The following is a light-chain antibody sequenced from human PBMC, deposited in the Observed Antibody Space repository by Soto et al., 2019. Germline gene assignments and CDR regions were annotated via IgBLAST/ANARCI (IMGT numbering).Light chain of an antibody. J-gene: IGLJ1*01. CDR3: AAWDDSLNGLV. V-gene: IGLV1-44*01. CDR1: SSNIGSNT. CDR2: NNN. Sequence: QSVLTQPPSASGTPGQRGTISCSGSSSNIGSNTVNWYQQLPGTAPKLLIYNNNQRPSGVPERFSVSKSGTSASLAISGLQSEDEADYYCAAWDDSLNGLVFGTGTKVTVL.